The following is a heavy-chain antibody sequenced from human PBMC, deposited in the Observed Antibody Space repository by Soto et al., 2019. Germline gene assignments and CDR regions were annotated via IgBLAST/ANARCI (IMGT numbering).Heavy chain of an antibody. CDR2: IKKRVDGGTT. J-gene: IGHJ4*02. D-gene: IGHD2-21*02. V-gene: IGHV3-15*07. Sequence: EVQLVESGGGLVKPGGSLGLSCVAAGFSFSDASLDWVRQAPGKGLEWVGRIKKRVDGGTTEYATPVKGRFTISRDDSKNTLFLQMNSLKIEDTAVYYCVPWGGTAGGWGQGTLVTVSS. CDR1: GFSFSDAS. CDR3: VPWGGTAGG.